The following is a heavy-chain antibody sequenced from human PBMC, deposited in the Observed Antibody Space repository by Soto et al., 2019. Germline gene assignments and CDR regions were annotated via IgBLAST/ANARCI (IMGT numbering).Heavy chain of an antibody. CDR1: GFTFSSYS. V-gene: IGHV3-48*01. D-gene: IGHD3-10*01. Sequence: EVQLVESGGGLVQPGGSLRLSCAASGFTFSSYSMNWVRQAPGKGLEWVSYISSSSSTIYYADSVKGRFTISRDNAKNSLYLQMNSLRAEDTAVYYCARVDYGSGSYAFDIWGQGTMVTVSS. CDR2: ISSSSSTI. J-gene: IGHJ3*02. CDR3: ARVDYGSGSYAFDI.